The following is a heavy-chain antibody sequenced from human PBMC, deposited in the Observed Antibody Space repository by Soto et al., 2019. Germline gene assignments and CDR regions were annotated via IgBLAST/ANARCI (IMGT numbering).Heavy chain of an antibody. CDR3: ARDHIVAAGSIY. CDR1: GFTFSSYS. Sequence: GGSLRLSCAASGFTFSSYSMNWVRQAPGKGLEWVSYIISSSSTIYYADSVKGRFTISRDNSKNTLYLQMNSLRAEDTAVYFCARDHIVAAGSIYWGQGTLVTVSS. CDR2: IISSSSTI. D-gene: IGHD6-13*01. J-gene: IGHJ4*02. V-gene: IGHV3-48*01.